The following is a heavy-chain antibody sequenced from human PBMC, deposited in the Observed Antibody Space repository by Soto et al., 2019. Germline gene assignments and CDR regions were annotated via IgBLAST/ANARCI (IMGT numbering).Heavy chain of an antibody. CDR3: ARGWSGWRVWLDY. D-gene: IGHD6-19*01. J-gene: IGHJ4*02. CDR1: GGYFRGYY. CDR2: INHSGST. Sequence: PSETLSLTCAVYGGYFRGYYLSWIRQPPGKGLEWIGEINHSGSTNYNPSLKSRVTISVDTSKNQFSLKLSSVTAADTAVYYCARGWSGWRVWLDYWGQGTLVTVSS. V-gene: IGHV4-34*01.